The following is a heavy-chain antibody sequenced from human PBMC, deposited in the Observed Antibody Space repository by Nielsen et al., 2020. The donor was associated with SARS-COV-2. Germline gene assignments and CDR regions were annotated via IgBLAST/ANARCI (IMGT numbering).Heavy chain of an antibody. CDR3: ARGRGERWLHLWDL. V-gene: IGHV3-53*01. Sequence: GESLKISCAASGFTVSSNYMSWVRQAPGKGLEWVSVIYSGGSTYYADSVKGRFTISRDNSKNTLYLQMNSLRAEDTAVYYCARGRGERWLHLWDLWGRGTLVTVSS. CDR1: GFTVSSNY. CDR2: IYSGGST. D-gene: IGHD5-24*01. J-gene: IGHJ2*01.